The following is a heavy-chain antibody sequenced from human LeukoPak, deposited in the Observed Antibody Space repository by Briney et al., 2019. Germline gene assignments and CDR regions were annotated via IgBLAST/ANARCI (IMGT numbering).Heavy chain of an antibody. CDR2: INPNSGGT. CDR3: ARVSPRAGAFDY. V-gene: IGHV1-2*02. Sequence: ASVKVSSPASGYTFTGYYMHWVRQAPGQGLEWMGWINPNSGGTNYAQKFQGRVTMTRDTYISTAYMELSRLRSDDTAVYYCARVSPRAGAFDYWGQGALVTVAS. D-gene: IGHD6-19*01. J-gene: IGHJ4*02. CDR1: GYTFTGYY.